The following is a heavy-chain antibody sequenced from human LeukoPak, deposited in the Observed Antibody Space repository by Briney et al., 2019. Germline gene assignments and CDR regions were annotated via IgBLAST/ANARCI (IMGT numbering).Heavy chain of an antibody. CDR2: IIPIFGTA. CDR1: GGTFSSYA. D-gene: IGHD3-22*01. J-gene: IGHJ4*02. V-gene: IGHV1-69*05. CDR3: ARVNNYYDSSGYYPLDY. Sequence: ASVKVSCKASGGTFSSYAISWVRQAPGQWLEWMGRIIPIFGTANYAQKFQGRVTITTDESTSTAYMELSSLRSEDTAVYYCARVNNYYDSSGYYPLDYWGQGTLVTVSS.